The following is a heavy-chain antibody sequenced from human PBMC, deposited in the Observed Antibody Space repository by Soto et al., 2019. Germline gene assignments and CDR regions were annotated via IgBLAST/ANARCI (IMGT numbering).Heavy chain of an antibody. J-gene: IGHJ6*02. CDR1: GYTFNNYG. CDR2: NSAYNGNR. CDR3: ARGASHYYYYYGMDV. V-gene: IGHV1-18*01. Sequence: QDQLVQSGAEVKKPGASVKVSCKASGYTFNNYGISWVRQAPGQGLEWMGWNSAYNGNRNYAQKFQGRVSMTTETSTSTAYMELRSLRSDDTAVYYCARGASHYYYYYGMDVWGQGTTVTVSS.